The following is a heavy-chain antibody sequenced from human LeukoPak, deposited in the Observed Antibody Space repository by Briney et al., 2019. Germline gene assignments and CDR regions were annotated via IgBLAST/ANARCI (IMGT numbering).Heavy chain of an antibody. CDR2: IGTAGDT. D-gene: IGHD6-19*01. J-gene: IGHJ4*02. V-gene: IGHV3-13*01. Sequence: PGGSLRLSCAASGFTFSSYDMHWVRQATGKGLEWASAIGTAGDTYYPGSVKGRFTIFRENAKNSLYLQMNSLRAGDTAVYYCARGLAVAGSVFDYWGQGTLVTVSS. CDR3: ARGLAVAGSVFDY. CDR1: GFTFSSYD.